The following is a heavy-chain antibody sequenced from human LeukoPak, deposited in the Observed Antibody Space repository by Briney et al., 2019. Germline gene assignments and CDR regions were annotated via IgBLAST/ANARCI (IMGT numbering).Heavy chain of an antibody. CDR2: IYTSGST. J-gene: IGHJ4*02. D-gene: IGHD2-2*01. Sequence: SQTLSLTCTVSGGSISSGSYYWSWIRQPAGKGLEWIGRIYTSGSTNYNPSLKSRVTISVDTSKNQFSLKLGSVTAADTAVYYCARDVIYCSSTSCSEDWGQGTLVTVSS. CDR3: ARDVIYCSSTSCSED. CDR1: GGSISSGSYY. V-gene: IGHV4-61*02.